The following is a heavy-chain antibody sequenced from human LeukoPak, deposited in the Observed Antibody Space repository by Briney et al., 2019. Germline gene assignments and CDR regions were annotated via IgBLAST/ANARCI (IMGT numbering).Heavy chain of an antibody. D-gene: IGHD2-21*01. CDR3: ARDRIAGDLYFFDF. CDR2: ISGSGTNT. Sequence: GGSLRLSCAASGFTFSTYSMNWVRQAPGKGLEWVSSISGSGTNTYYADSVKGRFTISRDNSKDTLHLQMNSLRAEDTAIYYCARDRIAGDLYFFDFWGQGSLVAVSS. CDR1: GFTFSTYS. V-gene: IGHV3-21*04. J-gene: IGHJ4*02.